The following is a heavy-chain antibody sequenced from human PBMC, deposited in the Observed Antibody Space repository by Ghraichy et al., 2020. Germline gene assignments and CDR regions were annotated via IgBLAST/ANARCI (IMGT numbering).Heavy chain of an antibody. D-gene: IGHD1-26*01. CDR2: ICHSGNA. CDR1: GYSISSGYY. V-gene: IGHV4-38-2*01. J-gene: IGHJ2*01. CDR3: ARAPIYRGSYHNWYFDL. Sequence: SETLSLTCGVSGYSISSGYYWGWIRQPPGKGLEWIGSICHSGNAYYNPSLQSRATISVDTSKNQLSLKLTSVTAADPAMYHWARAPIYRGSYHNWYFDLWGRGTLVTVSS.